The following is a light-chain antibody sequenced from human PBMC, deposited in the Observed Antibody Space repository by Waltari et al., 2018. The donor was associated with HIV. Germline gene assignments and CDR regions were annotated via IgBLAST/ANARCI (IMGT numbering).Light chain of an antibody. J-gene: IGLJ2*01. Sequence: QSALTQPPSASGSPGQSVTISCTGTSSDVGDNNYVSWYQQHPGKAPKVMIYEVSKRPSGVPDRFSGSKSGNTASLTVSGLQAEDEADYFCTSYAGRDNLVFGGGTKLTVL. CDR2: EVS. CDR3: TSYAGRDNLV. V-gene: IGLV2-8*01. CDR1: SSDVGDNNY.